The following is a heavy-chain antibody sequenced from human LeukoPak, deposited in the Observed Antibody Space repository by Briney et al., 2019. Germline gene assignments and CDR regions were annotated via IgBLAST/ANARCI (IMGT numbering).Heavy chain of an antibody. J-gene: IGHJ5*02. V-gene: IGHV1-8*03. CDR2: MNPNSGNT. CDR3: ARGIAARHNWFDP. D-gene: IGHD6-6*01. CDR1: GYTFTSYD. Sequence: ASVKVSCKASGYTFTSYDINWVRQATGQGLEWMGWMNPNSGNTGYAQKFQGRVTITRNTSIRTAYMELSSLRSEDTAVYYCARGIAARHNWFDPWGQGTLVTVSS.